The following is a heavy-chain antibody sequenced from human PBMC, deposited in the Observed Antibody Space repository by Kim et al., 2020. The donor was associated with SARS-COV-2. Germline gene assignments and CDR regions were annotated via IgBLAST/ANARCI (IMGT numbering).Heavy chain of an antibody. D-gene: IGHD6-13*01. Sequence: GGSLRLSCAASGFTFSTYWMHWVRQAPGKGLVWVSRVNGDGSSTTYADSVKGRFTISRDNAKSTLYLQMNSLRAEDTAVYYCARRIAAPSTAVNRHFDYWGQGTLVTVSS. CDR1: GFTFSTYW. J-gene: IGHJ4*02. V-gene: IGHV3-74*01. CDR3: ARRIAAPSTAVNRHFDY. CDR2: VNGDGSST.